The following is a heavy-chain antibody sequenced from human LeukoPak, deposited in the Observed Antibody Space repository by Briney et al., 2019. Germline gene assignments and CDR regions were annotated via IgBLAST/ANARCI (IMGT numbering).Heavy chain of an antibody. J-gene: IGHJ4*02. CDR1: GGSFSGYY. CDR2: IIHSGST. V-gene: IGHV4-34*12. D-gene: IGHD6-6*01. CDR3: AGYSGSPRYFDY. Sequence: PSETLSLTCAVYGGSFSGYYRSWIRQTPGKGLEWIGEIIHSGSTNYSPSLKSRVTISLDAAKSQFSLRLTSVTAADTAVYYCAGYSGSPRYFDYWGQGTLVTVSS.